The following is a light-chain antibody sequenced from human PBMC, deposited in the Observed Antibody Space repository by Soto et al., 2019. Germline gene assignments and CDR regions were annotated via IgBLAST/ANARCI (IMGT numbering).Light chain of an antibody. Sequence: MTLSPSSLFASVGDRVTITCRASQGIRNNLCWYQQKPGKAPKLLIYAASSLQSGVPSRFSGSGFGTDFTLTISSLQPEDSAIYYCQQADTFPITFGQGTRLEIK. CDR3: QQADTFPIT. CDR2: AAS. V-gene: IGKV1-6*02. J-gene: IGKJ5*01. CDR1: QGIRNN.